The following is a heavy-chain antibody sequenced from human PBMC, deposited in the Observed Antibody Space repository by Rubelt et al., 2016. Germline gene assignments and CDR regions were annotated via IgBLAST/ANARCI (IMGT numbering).Heavy chain of an antibody. J-gene: IGHJ4*02. D-gene: IGHD6-19*01. V-gene: IGHV3-30*03. Sequence: SSCGMHWVRQAPGKGLEWVAVISYDGSNKYYADSVKGRFTISRDNSKNTLYLQMDSLRAEDSAVYYCASQNGAGSGLDKWGQGTLVTVSS. CDR3: ASQNGAGSGLDK. CDR2: ISYDGSNK. CDR1: SSCG.